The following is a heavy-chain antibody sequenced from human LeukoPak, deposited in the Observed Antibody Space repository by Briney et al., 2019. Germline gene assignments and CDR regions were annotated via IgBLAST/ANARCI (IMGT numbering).Heavy chain of an antibody. Sequence: ASVKVSCKASGGTFSSCAISWVRQAPGQGLEWMGWINPNSGGTNYAQKFQGRVTMTRDTSISTAYMELSRLRSDDTAVYYCASIAADLASFDYWGQGTLVTVSS. V-gene: IGHV1-2*02. J-gene: IGHJ4*02. CDR2: INPNSGGT. CDR1: GGTFSSCA. CDR3: ASIAADLASFDY. D-gene: IGHD6-13*01.